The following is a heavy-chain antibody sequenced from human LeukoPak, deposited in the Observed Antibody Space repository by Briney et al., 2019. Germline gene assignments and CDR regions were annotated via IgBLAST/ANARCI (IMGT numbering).Heavy chain of an antibody. CDR2: VHYSGST. CDR1: DGSITNYD. J-gene: IGHJ4*02. D-gene: IGHD6-19*01. Sequence: PSETLSLTCTVSDGSITNYDWSWVRQPPGKGLEFIGHVHYSGSTNYNPSPKSRVTISVDTSKNQFSLKLSSVTAADTAVYYCAREEYSSGWYEDYWGQGTLVTVSS. V-gene: IGHV4-59*01. CDR3: AREEYSSGWYEDY.